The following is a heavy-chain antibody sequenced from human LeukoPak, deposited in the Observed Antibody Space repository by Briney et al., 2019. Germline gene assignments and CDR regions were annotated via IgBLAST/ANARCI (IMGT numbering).Heavy chain of an antibody. V-gene: IGHV1-46*01. D-gene: IGHD3-22*01. J-gene: IGHJ4*02. Sequence: GASVKVSCKASGYTFTSYYMHWVRQAPGQGLEWMGIINPSGGSTSYAQKFQGRVTMTRDTSTSTVYMELSSLRSGDTAVYYCARGKVSHYYDSSGYSDYWGQGTLVTVSS. CDR3: ARGKVSHYYDSSGYSDY. CDR1: GYTFTSYY. CDR2: INPSGGST.